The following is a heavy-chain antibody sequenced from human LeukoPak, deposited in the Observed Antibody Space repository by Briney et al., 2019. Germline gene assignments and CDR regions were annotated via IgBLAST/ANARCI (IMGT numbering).Heavy chain of an antibody. J-gene: IGHJ4*02. Sequence: GASVKVSCKASGGTFSSYAISWVRQAPGQGLEWMGRIIPILGIANYAQKFQGRVTTTADKSTSTAYMELSSLRSEDTAVYYCANLSVAGTEVFDYWGQGTLVTVSS. D-gene: IGHD6-19*01. CDR2: IIPILGIA. V-gene: IGHV1-69*04. CDR1: GGTFSSYA. CDR3: ANLSVAGTEVFDY.